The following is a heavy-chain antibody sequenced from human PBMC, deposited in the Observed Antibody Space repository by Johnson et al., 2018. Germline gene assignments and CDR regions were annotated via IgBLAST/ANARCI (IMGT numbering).Heavy chain of an antibody. CDR3: ARCFALVAGVDDYYYGMDV. Sequence: QVQLVESGGGLVKPVGSLRLSCAASGFTFSDYYMSWIRQAPGKGLEWVSYISSSGSTIYYADSVKGRFTISRDNAKNSLYLQMNSLRAEATAVYYCARCFALVAGVDDYYYGMDVWGQGTTVTVSS. V-gene: IGHV3-11*01. CDR2: ISSSGSTI. J-gene: IGHJ6*02. D-gene: IGHD6-19*01. CDR1: GFTFSDYY.